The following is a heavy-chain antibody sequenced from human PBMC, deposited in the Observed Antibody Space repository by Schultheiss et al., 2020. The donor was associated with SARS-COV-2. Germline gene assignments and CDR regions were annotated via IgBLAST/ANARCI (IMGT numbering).Heavy chain of an antibody. CDR3: ARDRGIAVAGIEDY. CDR1: GGSISSGGYY. Sequence: SETLSLTCTVSGGSISSGGYYWSWIRQHPGKGLEWIGYIYYSGSTYYNPSLKSRVTISVDTSKNQFSLKLSSVTAADTAVYYCARDRGIAVAGIEDYWGQGPLITVPS. CDR2: IYYSGST. J-gene: IGHJ4*02. D-gene: IGHD6-19*01. V-gene: IGHV4-31*03.